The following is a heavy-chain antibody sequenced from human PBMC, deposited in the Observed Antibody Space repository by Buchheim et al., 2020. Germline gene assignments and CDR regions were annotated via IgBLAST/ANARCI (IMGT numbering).Heavy chain of an antibody. CDR2: IWYDGSNK. CDR1: GFTFSSYG. J-gene: IGHJ4*02. D-gene: IGHD5-24*01. V-gene: IGHV3-33*01. CDR3: ARDPTWLSPPKYYFDY. Sequence: QVQLVESGGGVVQPGRSLRLSCAASGFTFSSYGMHWVRQAPGKGLEWVAVIWYDGSNKYYADSVKGRFTISRDNSKNTLYLQMNSLRAEDTAVYYCARDPTWLSPPKYYFDYWGQGTL.